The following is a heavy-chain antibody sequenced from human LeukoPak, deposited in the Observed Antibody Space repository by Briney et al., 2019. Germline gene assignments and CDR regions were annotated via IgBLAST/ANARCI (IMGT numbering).Heavy chain of an antibody. V-gene: IGHV3-7*03. CDR2: IKQDGSEK. CDR3: TRDYRGTFDY. J-gene: IGHJ4*02. D-gene: IGHD1-26*01. Sequence: PGGSLRLSSVASGFTYSSYWMSWVRQAPGKGLEWVANIKQDGSEKNYVDSVKGRFTISRDNAKNSLYLQMNSLRAEDTAVYYCTRDYRGTFDYWGQGTLVTVSS. CDR1: GFTYSSYW.